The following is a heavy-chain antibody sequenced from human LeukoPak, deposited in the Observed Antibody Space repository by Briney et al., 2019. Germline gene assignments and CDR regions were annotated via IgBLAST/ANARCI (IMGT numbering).Heavy chain of an antibody. CDR2: ISSSSSYI. D-gene: IGHD4-17*01. V-gene: IGHV3-21*01. CDR3: ARGDPYGDYGVPSDY. J-gene: IGHJ4*02. Sequence: GGSLRLSCAASGFTFSSYSMNWVRQAPGKGLEWVSSISSSSSYIYYADSVKGRFTISRDNAKNSLYLQMNSLRAEDTAGYYCARGDPYGDYGVPSDYWGQGTLVTVSS. CDR1: GFTFSSYS.